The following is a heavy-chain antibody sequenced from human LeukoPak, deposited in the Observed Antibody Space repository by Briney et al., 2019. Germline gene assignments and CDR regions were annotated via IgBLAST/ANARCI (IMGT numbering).Heavy chain of an antibody. D-gene: IGHD1-20*01. J-gene: IGHJ6*03. V-gene: IGHV4-38-2*02. Sequence: PSETLSRTCTVSGNSISSGYWWGWIRQPPGKGLEWIGSIYHSGSTYYNPSLKSRVTISVDTSKNQFPLKLSSVTAADTAVYYCARDLHSGITGTGVYYMDVWGKGTTVTVSS. CDR1: GNSISSGYW. CDR2: IYHSGST. CDR3: ARDLHSGITGTGVYYMDV.